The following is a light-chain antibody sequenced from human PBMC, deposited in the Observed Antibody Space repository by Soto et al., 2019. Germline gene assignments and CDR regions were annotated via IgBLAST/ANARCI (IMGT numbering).Light chain of an antibody. CDR2: GAS. CDR3: QQYGSSSWT. J-gene: IGKJ1*01. V-gene: IGKV3-20*01. Sequence: EIVLTQSPGTLSLSPGERANLSCRASQSVSSMYLAWYQHKPGQAPRLLIYGASSRATGIPDRFSGSGSGTDFTLTISRLEPEDFAVYYCQQYGSSSWTFGQGTNVEIK. CDR1: QSVSSMY.